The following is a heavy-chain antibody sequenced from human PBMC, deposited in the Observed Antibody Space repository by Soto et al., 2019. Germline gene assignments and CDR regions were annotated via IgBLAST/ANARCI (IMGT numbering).Heavy chain of an antibody. CDR1: GLTVSNNY. Sequence: EVQLVESGGGLVQPGGSVRLSCAVSGLTVSNNYMSWVRQAPGKGLEWVSHIYSGGSTSYSNSVKGRFTISRDSSKNTLYLQMDSLRAEDTAVYDCARDPGGSVAHGVWGQGTMVTVSS. CDR2: IYSGGST. J-gene: IGHJ3*01. D-gene: IGHD3-10*01. V-gene: IGHV3-66*01. CDR3: ARDPGGSVAHGV.